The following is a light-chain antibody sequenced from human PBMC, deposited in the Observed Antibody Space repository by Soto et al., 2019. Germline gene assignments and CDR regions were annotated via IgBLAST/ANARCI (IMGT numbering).Light chain of an antibody. J-gene: IGLJ2*01. CDR3: SSYTSRSTLGV. CDR1: NSDIGGYNY. Sequence: QSVLTQPASVSGSPGQSITISCTGTNSDIGGYNYVSWYQQHPGKAPKLMIYDVSNRPSGVSYRFSGSKSGNTASLTISGLQAEDKADYYCSSYTSRSTLGVFGGGTKVTVL. V-gene: IGLV2-14*03. CDR2: DVS.